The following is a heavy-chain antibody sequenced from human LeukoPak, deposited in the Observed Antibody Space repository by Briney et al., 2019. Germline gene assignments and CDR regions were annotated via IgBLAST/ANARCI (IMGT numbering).Heavy chain of an antibody. CDR2: IIPIFGTA. CDR1: GGTFNNYA. V-gene: IGHV1-69*05. D-gene: IGHD3-10*01. Sequence: SVKVSCKASGGTFNNYAVTWVRQAPGQGLEWMGGIIPIFGTANYAQKFQGRVTITTDESTSTAYMELSSLRSEDTAVYYCARAYYYGSVSCLDYWGQGTLVTVSS. CDR3: ARAYYYGSVSCLDY. J-gene: IGHJ4*02.